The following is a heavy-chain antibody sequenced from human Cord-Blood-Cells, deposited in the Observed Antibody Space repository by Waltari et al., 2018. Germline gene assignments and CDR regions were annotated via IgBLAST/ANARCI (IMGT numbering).Heavy chain of an antibody. V-gene: IGHV4-34*01. CDR1: GGSFSGYY. D-gene: IGHD5-18*01. CDR2: INHSGST. J-gene: IGHJ2*01. CDR3: ARGGVTAMAYYWYFDL. Sequence: QVQLQQWGAGLLKPSETLSLTCAVYGGSFSGYYWSWIRQPPGKVLEWIGEINHSGSTNYNPSLKSRVTISVDTSKNQFSLKLSSVTAADTAVYYCARGGVTAMAYYWYFDLWGRGTLVTVSS.